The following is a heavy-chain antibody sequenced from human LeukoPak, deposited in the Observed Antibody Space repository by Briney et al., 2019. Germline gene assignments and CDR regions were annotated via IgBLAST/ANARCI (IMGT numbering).Heavy chain of an antibody. CDR2: ISAYNGTT. Sequence: ASVKVSCKASGGTFSSYGISWVRQAPGQGLEWMGWISAYNGTTNYAQKLQGRVTMTTDTSTSTAYMELRSLRSDDTAVYYCARDHVFITLGGVIVGYYFDYWGQGTLVTVSS. D-gene: IGHD3-16*02. J-gene: IGHJ4*02. CDR1: GGTFSSYG. V-gene: IGHV1-18*01. CDR3: ARDHVFITLGGVIVGYYFDY.